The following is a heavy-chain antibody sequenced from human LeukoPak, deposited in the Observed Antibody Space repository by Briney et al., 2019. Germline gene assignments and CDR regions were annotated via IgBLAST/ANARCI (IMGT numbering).Heavy chain of an antibody. J-gene: IGHJ3*02. D-gene: IGHD3-10*01. V-gene: IGHV3-21*01. CDR2: ISSSSSYI. Sequence: GGSLRLSCAASGFAVSSNYMSWVRQAPGKGLEWVSSISSSSSYIYYADSVKGRFTISRDNAKNSLYLQMNSLRAEDTAVYYCARDRITMARGYAFDIWGQGTMVTVSS. CDR3: ARDRITMARGYAFDI. CDR1: GFAVSSNY.